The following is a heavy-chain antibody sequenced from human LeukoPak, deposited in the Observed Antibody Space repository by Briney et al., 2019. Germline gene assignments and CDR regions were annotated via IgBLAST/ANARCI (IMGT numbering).Heavy chain of an antibody. D-gene: IGHD6-6*01. Sequence: SETLSLTCTVSGGSISSSYYYWSWIRQPPGKGLEWIGEINHSGSTNYNPSLKSRVTISVDTSKNQFSLKLSSVTAADTAVYYCARGLGIAARAPPKYWGQGTLVTVSS. CDR1: GGSISSSYYY. J-gene: IGHJ4*02. CDR3: ARGLGIAARAPPKY. V-gene: IGHV4-39*07. CDR2: INHSGST.